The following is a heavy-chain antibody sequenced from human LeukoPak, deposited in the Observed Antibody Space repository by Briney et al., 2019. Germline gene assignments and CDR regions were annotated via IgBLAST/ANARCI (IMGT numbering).Heavy chain of an antibody. J-gene: IGHJ4*02. Sequence: PGGSLRLSCAASGFXFGTYAISWVRQAPGKGLEWVSAISSGGASTYYADSVKGRFTISRDNSKNTLYLQMNSLRAEDTAVYYCARDFYGSGTYYYSIYFFDYWGQGTLVTVSS. CDR2: ISSGGAST. V-gene: IGHV3-23*01. D-gene: IGHD3-10*01. CDR3: ARDFYGSGTYYYSIYFFDY. CDR1: GFXFGTYA.